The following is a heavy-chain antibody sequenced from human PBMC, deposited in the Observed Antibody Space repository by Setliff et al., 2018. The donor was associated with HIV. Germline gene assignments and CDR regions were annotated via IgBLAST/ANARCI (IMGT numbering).Heavy chain of an antibody. J-gene: IGHJ4*02. CDR2: IYYSGST. Sequence: SETLSLTCTVSGGSISSYYWSWIRQPPGKGLEWIGYIYYSGSTNYNPSLKSRVTISVDTSKNQFSLKLTSVTAADAAVYYCTGDYNSGSYRFDYWGQGTPVTVSS. D-gene: IGHD3-10*01. CDR1: GGSISSYY. CDR3: TGDYNSGSYRFDY. V-gene: IGHV4-59*08.